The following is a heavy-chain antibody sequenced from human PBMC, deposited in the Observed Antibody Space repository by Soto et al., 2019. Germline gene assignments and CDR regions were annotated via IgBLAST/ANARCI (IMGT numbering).Heavy chain of an antibody. J-gene: IGHJ4*02. CDR1: GGSISSYY. D-gene: IGHD1-26*01. Sequence: PSETLSLTCTVSGGSISSYYWSWIRQPPGKGLEWIGYIYYSGSTNYNPSLKSRVTISVDTSKNQFSLKLSSVTAADTAVYYCASLIVGATLYYFDYWGQGTLVTVSS. V-gene: IGHV4-59*01. CDR3: ASLIVGATLYYFDY. CDR2: IYYSGST.